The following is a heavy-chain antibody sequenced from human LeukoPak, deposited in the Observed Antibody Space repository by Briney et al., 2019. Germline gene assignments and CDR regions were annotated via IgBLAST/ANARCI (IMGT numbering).Heavy chain of an antibody. D-gene: IGHD3-10*01. CDR2: IYYSGST. J-gene: IGHJ4*02. CDR1: GGSISSSSYY. CDR3: ARGYYASGRFDY. V-gene: IGHV4-39*01. Sequence: SETLSLTCTVSGGSISSSSYYWGWIRQPPGKGLEWIGSIYYSGSTSYNPSLKSRVTMSVDTSKNQFSLNLSSVTAADTAVYYCARGYYASGRFDYWSQGTLVTVSS.